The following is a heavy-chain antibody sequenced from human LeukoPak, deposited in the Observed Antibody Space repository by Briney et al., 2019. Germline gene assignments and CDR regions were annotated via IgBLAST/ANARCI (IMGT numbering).Heavy chain of an antibody. CDR1: GGSISSYF. CDR2: IHSSGST. D-gene: IGHD5-24*01. CDR3: ARHRSGWLQSSFDF. Sequence: SETLSLTCTVSGGSISSYFWSWIRQPPGKGLEWIGLIHSSGSTDYNPSLKSRVTISVDTSKNQFSLKLSSVTAADTAVYYCARHRSGWLQSSFDFWGQGTLVTVSS. J-gene: IGHJ4*02. V-gene: IGHV4-59*08.